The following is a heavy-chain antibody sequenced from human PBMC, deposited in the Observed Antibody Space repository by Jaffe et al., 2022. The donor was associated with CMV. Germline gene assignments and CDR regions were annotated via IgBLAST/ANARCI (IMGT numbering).Heavy chain of an antibody. J-gene: IGHJ4*02. Sequence: EVQLVESGGGLVQPGGSLRLSCAASGFTFSSYEMNWVRQAPGKGLEWVSYISSSGSTIYYADSVKGRFTISRDNAKNSLYLQMNSLRAEDTAVYYCAREEGALVRTSPFDYWGQGTLVTVSS. CDR1: GFTFSSYE. D-gene: IGHD6-6*01. V-gene: IGHV3-48*03. CDR2: ISSSGSTI. CDR3: AREEGALVRTSPFDY.